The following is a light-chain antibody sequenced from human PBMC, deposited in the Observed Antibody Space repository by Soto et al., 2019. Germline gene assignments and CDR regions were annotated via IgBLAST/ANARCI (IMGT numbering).Light chain of an antibody. CDR3: QDSSTSPWP. V-gene: IGKV3-20*01. CDR1: QSVAANY. Sequence: EVVLTQSPGALSLSPGERATLSCRASQSVAANYLAWYQQKRGQAPRLLIYGASSRATGIPDRFRGSGSGTDFTLTISSLEPEDSAVYYCQDSSTSPWPFGQGTKVDIK. CDR2: GAS. J-gene: IGKJ1*01.